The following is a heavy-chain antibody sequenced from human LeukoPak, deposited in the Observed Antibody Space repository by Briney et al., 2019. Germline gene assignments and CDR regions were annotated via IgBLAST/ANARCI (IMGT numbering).Heavy chain of an antibody. J-gene: IGHJ4*02. Sequence: ASVKVSCKASGYTFTGYYMHWVRQAPGQGLEWMGWINPNSSGTNYAQKFQGRVTMTRDTSISTAYMELSRLRSDDTAVYYCAREAAVGSNLPSGFDYWGQGTLVTVSS. CDR2: INPNSSGT. D-gene: IGHD1-26*01. CDR3: AREAAVGSNLPSGFDY. V-gene: IGHV1-2*02. CDR1: GYTFTGYY.